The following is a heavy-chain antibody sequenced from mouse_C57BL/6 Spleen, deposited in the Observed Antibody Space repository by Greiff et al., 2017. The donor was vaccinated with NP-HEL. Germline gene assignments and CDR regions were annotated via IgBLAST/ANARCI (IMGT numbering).Heavy chain of an antibody. CDR3: AREGGEGYFDY. CDR1: GYAFSSSW. CDR2: IYPGDGDT. J-gene: IGHJ2*01. V-gene: IGHV1-82*01. Sequence: VQLQQSGPELVKPGASGKISCKASGYAFSSSWMNWVKQRPGKGLEWIGRIYPGDGDTNYNGKFKGKATLTADKSSSTTYMQLSSLTSEDSAVYFCAREGGEGYFDYWGQGTTLTVSS.